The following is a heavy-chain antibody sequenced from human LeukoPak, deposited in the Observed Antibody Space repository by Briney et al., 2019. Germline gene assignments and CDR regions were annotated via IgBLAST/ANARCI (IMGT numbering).Heavy chain of an antibody. CDR3: ASSRVGATPFDY. Sequence: SETLSLTCTVSGGSISSYYWSWIRQPPGKGLEWIGRIYTSGSTNYNPSLKSRVTMSVDTSKNQFSLKLSSVTAADTAVYYCASSRVGATPFDYWGQGTLVTVSS. D-gene: IGHD1-26*01. J-gene: IGHJ4*02. V-gene: IGHV4-4*07. CDR1: GGSISSYY. CDR2: IYTSGST.